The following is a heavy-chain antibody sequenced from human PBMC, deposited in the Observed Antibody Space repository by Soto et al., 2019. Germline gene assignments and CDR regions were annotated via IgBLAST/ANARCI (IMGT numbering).Heavy chain of an antibody. CDR1: GGSISSYY. J-gene: IGHJ6*03. CDR3: ARGYYDFWSGYYQNYYYYYMDV. D-gene: IGHD3-3*01. Sequence: PSETLSLTCTVSGGSISSYYWSWIRQPPGKGLEWIGYIYYSGSTNYNPSLKSRVTISVDTSKNQFSLKLSSVTAADTAVYYCARGYYDFWSGYYQNYYYYYMDVWGKGTTVTVSS. CDR2: IYYSGST. V-gene: IGHV4-59*01.